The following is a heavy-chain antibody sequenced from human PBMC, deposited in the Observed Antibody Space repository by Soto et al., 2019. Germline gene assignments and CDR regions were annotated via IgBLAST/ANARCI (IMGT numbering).Heavy chain of an antibody. CDR1: GFTFSSYW. V-gene: IGHV3-7*03. J-gene: IGHJ6*02. CDR2: IKQDGSEK. Sequence: GGSLRLSCAASGFTFSSYWMSWVRQAPGKGLEWVANIKQDGSEKYYVDSVKGRFTISRENAKNSLYLQMNSLRAEDTAVYYCARDLEYDDILAGWVMDGWGRGTTGTVSS. D-gene: IGHD3-9*01. CDR3: ARDLEYDDILAGWVMDG.